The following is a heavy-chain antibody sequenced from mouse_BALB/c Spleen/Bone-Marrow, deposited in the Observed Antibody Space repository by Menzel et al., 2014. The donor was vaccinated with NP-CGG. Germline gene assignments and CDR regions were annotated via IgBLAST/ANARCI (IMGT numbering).Heavy chain of an antibody. CDR3: VRAMITAYYFDY. V-gene: IGHV2-9-2*01. CDR1: GFSLTSYD. Sequence: QVQLQQPGPGLVAPSQSLSIACTVSGFSLTSYDISWIRQPPGKGLEWLGVIWTSGGTNYNSAFMSRLSISKDNSKSQVFLKMNSLQTDDTAIYYCVRAMITAYYFDYWGQGTTLTVSS. J-gene: IGHJ2*01. D-gene: IGHD2-4*01. CDR2: IWTSGGT.